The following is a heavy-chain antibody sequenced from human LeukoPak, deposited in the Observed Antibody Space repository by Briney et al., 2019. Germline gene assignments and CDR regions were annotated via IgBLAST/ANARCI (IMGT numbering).Heavy chain of an antibody. D-gene: IGHD2-15*01. CDR2: IYSGGTT. V-gene: IGHV3-53*01. J-gene: IGHJ4*02. CDR3: ARKACSGGSCPIDY. CDR1: GFTVSSNY. Sequence: PGGSLRLSCAASGFTVSSNYMSWVRQAPGKGLEWVSVIYSGGTTYYADSVKGRFTISRDNSKNTLYLQMDSLRAEDTAVYYCARKACSGGSCPIDYWGQGTLVTVSS.